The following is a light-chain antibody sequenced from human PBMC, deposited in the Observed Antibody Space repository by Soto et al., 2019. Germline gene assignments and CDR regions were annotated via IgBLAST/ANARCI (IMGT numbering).Light chain of an antibody. CDR2: GAS. Sequence: EIVLTQSPDTLSLSPGERATLSCRASKSFSRSYLAWYQQKPGQAPRLLIYGASTRATGIPARFSGSGSGTEFTLTISSLQSEDFAVYYCQQYNNWPRTFGQGTKVDIK. V-gene: IGKV3-15*01. CDR3: QQYNNWPRT. CDR1: KSFSRSY. J-gene: IGKJ1*01.